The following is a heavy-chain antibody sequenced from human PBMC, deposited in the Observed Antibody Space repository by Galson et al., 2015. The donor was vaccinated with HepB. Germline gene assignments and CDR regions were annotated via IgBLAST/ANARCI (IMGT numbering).Heavy chain of an antibody. Sequence: SQRLSCAASGFTFSSHAMSCVRQAPGKGLEWVSSISGSGGSAYYADSVKGRFTVSRDNSKNTLYLQMNSLRAEDSALYYCAKDSSTMATPFDCWGQGTLVTVSS. CDR1: GFTFSSHA. D-gene: IGHD5/OR15-5a*01. V-gene: IGHV3-23*01. CDR3: AKDSSTMATPFDC. CDR2: ISGSGGSA. J-gene: IGHJ4*02.